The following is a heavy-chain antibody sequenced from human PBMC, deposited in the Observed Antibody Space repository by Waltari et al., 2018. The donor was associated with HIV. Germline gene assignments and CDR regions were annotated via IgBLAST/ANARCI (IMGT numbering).Heavy chain of an antibody. CDR2: INRDGSSR. D-gene: IGHD3-3*02. Sequence: VQLVESGGGSIKTGGSLRLSCAASGFSVRNHWMDWVRQGPGKGLVWGARINRDGSSRNYADAVKGRFVISRDNARNTVYLQLNNLKVEDTAVYFCARASHYIEFSTFDGDYYFDFWGRGTRVAVSS. CDR1: GFSVRNHW. CDR3: ARASHYIEFSTFDGDYYFDF. V-gene: IGHV3-74*01. J-gene: IGHJ4*02.